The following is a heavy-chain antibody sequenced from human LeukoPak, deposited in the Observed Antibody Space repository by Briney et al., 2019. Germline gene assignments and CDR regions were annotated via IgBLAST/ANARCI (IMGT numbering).Heavy chain of an antibody. J-gene: IGHJ3*02. CDR3: ARIPRSTYYDFWSGYSNAFDI. Sequence: ASVKVSCKASGGTFSSYAISWVRQAPGQGLEWMGGIIPIFGTANYAQKLQGRVTMTTDTSTSTAYMELRSLRSDDTAVYYCARIPRSTYYDFWSGYSNAFDIWGQGTMVTVSS. CDR1: GGTFSSYA. D-gene: IGHD3-3*01. V-gene: IGHV1-69*05. CDR2: IIPIFGTA.